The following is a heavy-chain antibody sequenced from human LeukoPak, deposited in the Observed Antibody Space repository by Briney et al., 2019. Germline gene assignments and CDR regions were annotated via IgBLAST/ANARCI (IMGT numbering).Heavy chain of an antibody. V-gene: IGHV1-2*02. J-gene: IGHJ5*02. CDR1: GYTFTGYY. D-gene: IGHD2-2*01. Sequence: ASVKVSCKASGYTFTGYYMHWVRQAPGQGLEWMGWINPNSGGTNYAQKFQGRVTMTRNTSISTAYMELSSLRSEDTAVYYCARGSRYCSSTSCSNWFDPWGQGTLVTVSS. CDR3: ARGSRYCSSTSCSNWFDP. CDR2: INPNSGGT.